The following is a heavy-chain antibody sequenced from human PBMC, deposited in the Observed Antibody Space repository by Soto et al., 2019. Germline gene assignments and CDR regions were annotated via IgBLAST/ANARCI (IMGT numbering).Heavy chain of an antibody. V-gene: IGHV3-48*02. J-gene: IGHJ4*02. Sequence: PGGSLRLSCAASGFTFSSYSMSWVRQAPGKGLEWVSYISSSSSTIYYADSVKGRFTISRDNAKNSLYLQMNSLRDEDTAVYYCVRGYPYYFDCWGQGTLVTVSS. CDR3: VRGYPYYFDC. CDR2: ISSSSSTI. D-gene: IGHD5-18*01. CDR1: GFTFSSYS.